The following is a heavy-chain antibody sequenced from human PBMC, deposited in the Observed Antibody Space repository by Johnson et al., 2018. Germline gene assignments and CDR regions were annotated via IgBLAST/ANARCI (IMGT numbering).Heavy chain of an antibody. CDR2: IWYDGSNK. D-gene: IGHD6-19*01. V-gene: IGHV3-33*01. J-gene: IGHJ3*02. Sequence: QVQLVQSGGGVVQPGRSLRLSCAASGFTFSSYGMHWVRQAPGKGLEWVAIIWYDGSNKYYAYSVKGRFTISRDNSKNTLYLQKIRLGVEDMDRYYIARDHIPAVDGGTAFDIWGQGTMVTVAS. CDR1: GFTFSSYG. CDR3: ARDHIPAVDGGTAFDI.